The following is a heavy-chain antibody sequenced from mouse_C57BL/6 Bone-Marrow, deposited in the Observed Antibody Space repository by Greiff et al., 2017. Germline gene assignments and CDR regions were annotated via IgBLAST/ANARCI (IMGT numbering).Heavy chain of an antibody. J-gene: IGHJ2*01. CDR2: INPYNGGT. CDR3: ARCGSSYDY. Sequence: EVKLMESGPVLVKPGASVKMSCKASGYTFTDYYMNWVKQSHGKSLEWIGVINPYNGGTSYNQKFKGKATLTVDKSSSTAYMELNSLTSEDSAVYYCARCGSSYDYWGQGTTLTVSS. V-gene: IGHV1-19*01. D-gene: IGHD1-1*01. CDR1: GYTFTDYY.